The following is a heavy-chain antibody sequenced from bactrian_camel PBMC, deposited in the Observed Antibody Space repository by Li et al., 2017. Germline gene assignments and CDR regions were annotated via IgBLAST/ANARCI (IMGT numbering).Heavy chain of an antibody. CDR3: AISSDFGY. V-gene: IGHV3S36*01. D-gene: IGHD2*01. Sequence: QLVESGGGLVQAGGSLRLSCTVSGLSFDDHIMGWFRQAPGKALEWVSHMNSGGDNIYYTATVKGRFTISRDNTKNTLYLQLNSLKTEDTGLYYCAISSDFGYWGQGTQVTVS. CDR2: MNSGGDNI. J-gene: IGHJ6*01. CDR1: GLSFDDHI.